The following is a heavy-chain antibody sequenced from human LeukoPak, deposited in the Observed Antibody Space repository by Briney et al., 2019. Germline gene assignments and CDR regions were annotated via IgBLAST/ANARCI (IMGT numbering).Heavy chain of an antibody. J-gene: IGHJ4*02. Sequence: SETLSLTCTVSGGSISSYYWSWIRQPPGKGLEWIGYICYSGSTNYNPSLKSRVTISVDTSKNQFSLKLSSVTAADTAVYYCARVIGPVAEYYFDYWGQGTLVTVSS. CDR2: ICYSGST. CDR3: ARVIGPVAEYYFDY. CDR1: GGSISSYY. D-gene: IGHD6-19*01. V-gene: IGHV4-59*01.